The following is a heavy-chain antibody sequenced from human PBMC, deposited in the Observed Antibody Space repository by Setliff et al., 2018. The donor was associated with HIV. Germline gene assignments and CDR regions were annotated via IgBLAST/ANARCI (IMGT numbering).Heavy chain of an antibody. Sequence: SETLSLTCAVYGGSFSDYYWSWIRQPPGKGLEWIGEINHSGRTIQSPSLGSRVTISIDTSKNQFSRKLSSVSAADTAVYYWARVSKTYWYSNPRDYHHHMDVWGKGTTVTVSS. CDR3: ARVSKTYWYSNPRDYHHHMDV. V-gene: IGHV4-34*01. CDR1: GGSFSDYY. J-gene: IGHJ6*03. CDR2: INHSGRT. D-gene: IGHD2-8*02.